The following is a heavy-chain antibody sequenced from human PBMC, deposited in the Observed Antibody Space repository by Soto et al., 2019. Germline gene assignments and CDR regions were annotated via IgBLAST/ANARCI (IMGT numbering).Heavy chain of an antibody. D-gene: IGHD6-25*01. V-gene: IGHV3-30*03. J-gene: IGHJ4*02. Sequence: GGSLRLSCAASGFSFSNSIMHWVRQAPGKGLEWVTVISFDVNTKAYADSVKGRFTVSRDNSGSTLYLQMDSLRVEDTAVYFCAREGYSSGRAGIFDFWGQGALVTVSS. CDR2: ISFDVNTK. CDR3: AREGYSSGRAGIFDF. CDR1: GFSFSNSI.